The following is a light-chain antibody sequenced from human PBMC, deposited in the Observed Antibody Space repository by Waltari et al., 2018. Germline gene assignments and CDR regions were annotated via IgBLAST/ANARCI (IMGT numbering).Light chain of an antibody. CDR1: QNIKNY. J-gene: IGKJ2*01. V-gene: IGKV1-39*01. CDR3: QQGYNTPYT. Sequence: DIQMTQSPSSLYASVGDTVTITCRASQNIKNYLNWYQQKPGKAPKLLIYVAYTLQSEFPSRFSGSGFGTDFTLTITSLQPEDFATYSCQQGYNTPYTFGQGTKVEIK. CDR2: VAY.